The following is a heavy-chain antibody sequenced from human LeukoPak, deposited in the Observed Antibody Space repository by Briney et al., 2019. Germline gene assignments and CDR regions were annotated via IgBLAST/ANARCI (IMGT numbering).Heavy chain of an antibody. CDR3: ARDIVVVPAAIRGGYYFDY. J-gene: IGHJ4*02. CDR1: GGSFSGYY. V-gene: IGHV4-34*01. CDR2: INHSGST. Sequence: SETLSLTCAVYGGSFSGYYWSWIRQSPGKGLEWIGEINHSGSTNYNPSLKSRVTISVDTSKNQFSLKLSSVTAADTAVYYCARDIVVVPAAIRGGYYFDYWGQGTLVTVSS. D-gene: IGHD2-2*02.